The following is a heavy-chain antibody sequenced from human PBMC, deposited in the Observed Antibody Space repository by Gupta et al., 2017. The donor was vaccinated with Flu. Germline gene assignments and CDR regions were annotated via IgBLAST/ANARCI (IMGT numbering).Heavy chain of an antibody. D-gene: IGHD2-15*01. CDR3: ARDLGRYPARDWYFDL. V-gene: IGHV1-3*04. CDR2: INTESGNI. CDR1: GYTFTDFA. J-gene: IGHJ2*01. Sequence: QVQLVQSGAEVKKPGASVKISCNVSGYTFTDFALNWVRQAPGERLEWMGWINTESGNIKYSQEFQGRVTLTRDTSANTAYMELRNLRSEDTAVYYCARDLGRYPARDWYFDLWGRGTLVTVSS.